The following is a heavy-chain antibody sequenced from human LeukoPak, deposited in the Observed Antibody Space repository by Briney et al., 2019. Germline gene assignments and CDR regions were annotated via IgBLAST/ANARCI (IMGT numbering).Heavy chain of an antibody. Sequence: GGSLRLSCAASGFMFSSYWMNWVRQAPGKGLEWVANIKQDGSEKYYVDSVKGRFTISRDNAKNSMYLQMNSLRAEDTAVYYCARAMDYWGQGTLVTVSS. V-gene: IGHV3-7*03. CDR3: ARAMDY. CDR1: GFMFSSYW. CDR2: IKQDGSEK. J-gene: IGHJ4*02.